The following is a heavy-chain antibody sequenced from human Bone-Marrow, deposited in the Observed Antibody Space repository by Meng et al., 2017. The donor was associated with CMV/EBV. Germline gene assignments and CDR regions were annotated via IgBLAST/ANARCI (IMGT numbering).Heavy chain of an antibody. D-gene: IGHD2-2*02. J-gene: IGHJ6*02. CDR1: GGSFSGYY. CDR3: ARVGVVVVPAAIGGVYYYYGMDV. CDR2: INHSGST. V-gene: IGHV4-34*01. Sequence: SETLSLTCAVYGGSFSGYYWSWIRQPPGKGLEWMGEINHSGSTNYNPSLKSRVTITVDTSKNQFSLKLSSVTAADTAVYYCARVGVVVVPAAIGGVYYYYGMDVWGQGTTVTVSS.